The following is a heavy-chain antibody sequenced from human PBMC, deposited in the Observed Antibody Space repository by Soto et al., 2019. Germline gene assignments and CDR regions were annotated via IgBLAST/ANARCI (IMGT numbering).Heavy chain of an antibody. CDR2: ISYDGSNK. CDR3: AKDIAAAPDAFDI. V-gene: IGHV3-30*18. CDR1: GFTFSSYG. D-gene: IGHD6-13*01. J-gene: IGHJ3*02. Sequence: QVQLVESGGGVVQPGRSLRLSCAASGFTFSSYGMHWVRQAPGKGLEWVAVISYDGSNKYYADSVKGRLTISRDNSKNTLYLQMNSLRAEDTAVYYCAKDIAAAPDAFDIWGQGTMVTVSS.